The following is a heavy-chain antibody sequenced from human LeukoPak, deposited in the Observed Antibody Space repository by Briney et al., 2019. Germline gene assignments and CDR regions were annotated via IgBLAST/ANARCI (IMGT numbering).Heavy chain of an antibody. CDR1: GYTFTSYG. Sequence: ASVTVSCKASGYTFTSYGISWVRQAPGQGLEWMGWISAYNGNTNYAQKLQGRVTMTTDTSTSTAYMELRSLRSDDTAVYYCARVRVPVVATGGWFDPWGQGTLVTVSS. V-gene: IGHV1-18*01. CDR3: ARVRVPVVATGGWFDP. J-gene: IGHJ5*02. D-gene: IGHD5-12*01. CDR2: ISAYNGNT.